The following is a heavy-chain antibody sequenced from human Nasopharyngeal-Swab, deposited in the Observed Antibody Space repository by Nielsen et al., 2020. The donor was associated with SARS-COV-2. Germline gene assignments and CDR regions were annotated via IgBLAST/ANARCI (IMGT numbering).Heavy chain of an antibody. CDR1: GFTFSTYW. D-gene: IGHD4-23*01. J-gene: IGHJ4*02. V-gene: IGHV3-74*01. CDR2: INEDGKSI. CDR3: TRAGNHRHDY. Sequence: GESLKISCAASGFTFSTYWMHWVRQAPGEGLVWVSRINEDGKSISYADSLRGRFTVSRDNAKNTLYLQMDSLRAEDTAVYYCTRAGNHRHDYWGPGTLVTVSS.